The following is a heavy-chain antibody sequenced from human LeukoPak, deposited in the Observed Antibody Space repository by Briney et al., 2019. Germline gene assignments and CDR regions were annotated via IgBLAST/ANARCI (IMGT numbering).Heavy chain of an antibody. D-gene: IGHD4-17*01. CDR3: TRNTVTVHFDY. CDR1: GFTFDDYA. J-gene: IGHJ4*02. V-gene: IGHV3-49*03. Sequence: GGTLRLSCSASGFTFDDYAVSWFRQAPGKGLEWVGFIRSKAFGGTPEYAASVRGRFTISRDDSKSIAYLQMNSLKTEDTAVYYCTRNTVTVHFDYWSQGTLVTVSS. CDR2: IRSKAFGGTP.